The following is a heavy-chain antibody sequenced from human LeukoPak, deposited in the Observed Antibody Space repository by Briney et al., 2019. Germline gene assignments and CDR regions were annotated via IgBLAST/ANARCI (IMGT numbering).Heavy chain of an antibody. Sequence: GGSLRLSCAGSGFIFSSYAMSWVRQAPGKGLEWVSTISGSGGNTYYADSVKGRFTISRDNSKNTLYLHMNSLRAEDTAVYYCAKKVGSGGTTLTDYWGQGTLVTVSS. CDR1: GFIFSSYA. V-gene: IGHV3-23*01. CDR2: ISGSGGNT. CDR3: AKKVGSGGTTLTDY. J-gene: IGHJ4*02. D-gene: IGHD1-1*01.